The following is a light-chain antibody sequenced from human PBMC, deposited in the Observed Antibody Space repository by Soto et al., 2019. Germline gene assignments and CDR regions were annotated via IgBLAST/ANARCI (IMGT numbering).Light chain of an antibody. CDR1: SSNIGAGFD. CDR3: QSYDTSLSGGVV. V-gene: IGLV1-40*01. CDR2: GNS. Sequence: QAVVTQPPSVSGAPGQRVTISCTGSSSNIGAGFDVHWYQHLPGTAPKLLISGNSNRPSGVPDRFSGSKSGTSASLAITGLQPEDEADYYCQSYDTSLSGGVVFGGGTKVTVL. J-gene: IGLJ2*01.